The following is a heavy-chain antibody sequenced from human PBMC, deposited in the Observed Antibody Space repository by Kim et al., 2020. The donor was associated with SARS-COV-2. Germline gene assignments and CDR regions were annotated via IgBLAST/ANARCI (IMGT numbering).Heavy chain of an antibody. CDR2: IYWDDDK. CDR3: AHRQTYTTNWARFDY. CDR1: GFSLSTNGVG. Sequence: SGPTLVKPTQTLTLTCTFSGFSLSTNGVGVGWIRQPPGKALEWLALIYWDDDKRYSPSLKSRLTITKDTSKNQVVLTMTNMDPVDTATYYCAHRQTYTTNWARFDYWGQGTLVTVSS. J-gene: IGHJ4*02. D-gene: IGHD1-1*01. V-gene: IGHV2-5*02.